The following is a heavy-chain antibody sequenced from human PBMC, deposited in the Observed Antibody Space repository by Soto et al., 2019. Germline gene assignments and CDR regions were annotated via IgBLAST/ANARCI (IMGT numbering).Heavy chain of an antibody. CDR2: ISFHGTNK. D-gene: IGHD5-12*01. J-gene: IGHJ4*02. CDR3: ARDARAYSGQDSLDF. V-gene: IGHV3-30-3*01. Sequence: AGGSLRLSCAASGFTFSSYAMHWVRQAPGEGLEWVAVISFHGTNKNYADSVKGRFTISRDNSNNTVFLEMNSLRPEDTAMYYCARDARAYSGQDSLDFWGQGTPVTVSS. CDR1: GFTFSSYA.